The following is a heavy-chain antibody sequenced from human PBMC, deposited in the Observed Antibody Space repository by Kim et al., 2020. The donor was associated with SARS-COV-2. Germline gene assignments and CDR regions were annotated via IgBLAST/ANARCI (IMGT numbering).Heavy chain of an antibody. CDR1: GGSIISINW. CDR2: IHHSGST. V-gene: IGHV4-4*02. CDR3: ARYGSGKWYFDL. J-gene: IGHJ2*01. D-gene: IGHD3-10*01. Sequence: SETLSLTCAVSGGSIISINWWSWVRQPPGKGLEWIGEIHHSGSTNYKPSLKSRVTISVDKSKNQFSLKLSSMTAADTAVYYCARYGSGKWYFDLWCRGTL.